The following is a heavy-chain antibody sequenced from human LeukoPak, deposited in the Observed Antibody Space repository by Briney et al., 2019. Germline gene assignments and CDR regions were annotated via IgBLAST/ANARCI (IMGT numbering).Heavy chain of an antibody. Sequence: SETLSLTCAVYGGSFSGYYWSWIREPPGRGREWIGEINHSGSTNYNPSLKSRVTISVGTSKNQFSLKLSSVTAADTAVYYCASIPYDILTGYYKLDWFDPWGQGTLVTVSS. V-gene: IGHV4-34*01. CDR3: ASIPYDILTGYYKLDWFDP. D-gene: IGHD3-9*01. CDR2: INHSGST. CDR1: GGSFSGYY. J-gene: IGHJ5*02.